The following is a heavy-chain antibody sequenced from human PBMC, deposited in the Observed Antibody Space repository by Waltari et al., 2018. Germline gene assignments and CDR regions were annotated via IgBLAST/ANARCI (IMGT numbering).Heavy chain of an antibody. J-gene: IGHJ4*02. Sequence: EVQLVESGGGRVKPGGSLRLSCAASGFTFSSCSMNWVRQAPGKGLEWVSSISSSSSYKNYADSVKGRFTISRDNAKNSLYLQINSLRAEDTAVYYCASEKYGDYFDYWGQGTLVTVSS. CDR2: ISSSSSYK. D-gene: IGHD4-17*01. CDR3: ASEKYGDYFDY. CDR1: GFTFSSCS. V-gene: IGHV3-21*01.